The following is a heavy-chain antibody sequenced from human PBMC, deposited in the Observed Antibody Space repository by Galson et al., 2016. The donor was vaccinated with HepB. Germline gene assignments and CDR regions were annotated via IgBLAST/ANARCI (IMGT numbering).Heavy chain of an antibody. CDR3: ARQPHFDILTGFWFDP. J-gene: IGHJ5*02. CDR1: GYIFTTYY. V-gene: IGHV5-51*01. Sequence: QSGAELKKPGESLKISCQSSGYIFTTYYIAWVRQMPGKGLEWMGIIYPGNSDVRYSPSFQGQVTISADKSVNTAYLEWNSLKPSDTAKYYCARQPHFDILTGFWFDPWGQGTLVTVSS. CDR2: IYPGNSDV. D-gene: IGHD3-9*01.